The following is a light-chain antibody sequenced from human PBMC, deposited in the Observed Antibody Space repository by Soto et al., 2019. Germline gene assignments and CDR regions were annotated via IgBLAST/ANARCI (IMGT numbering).Light chain of an antibody. CDR3: QQRSNWHPLT. CDR1: QSVSSN. V-gene: IGKV3D-11*02. CDR2: DAS. J-gene: IGKJ4*01. Sequence: IVMTQSPATLSVSPGEIATLSCRASQSVSSNLAWYQQKPGQAPRLLIYDASNRATGIPARFSGSGSGTDFTLTISSLEPEDFAVYYCQQRSNWHPLTFGGGAKVDIK.